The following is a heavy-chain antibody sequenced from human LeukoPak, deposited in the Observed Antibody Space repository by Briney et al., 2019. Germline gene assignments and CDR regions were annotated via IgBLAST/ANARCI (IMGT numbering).Heavy chain of an antibody. Sequence: GRSLRLSCAASGFTFSSYSMNWVRQAPGKGLEWVSSISSSSSYTSYADSVKGRSTISRDNAKNSLYMQMNSLRAAAPAVYYCARFGSASPIDYWGQGTLVTVSS. CDR1: GFTFSSYS. J-gene: IGHJ4*02. V-gene: IGHV3-21*01. D-gene: IGHD3-10*01. CDR2: ISSSSSYT. CDR3: ARFGSASPIDY.